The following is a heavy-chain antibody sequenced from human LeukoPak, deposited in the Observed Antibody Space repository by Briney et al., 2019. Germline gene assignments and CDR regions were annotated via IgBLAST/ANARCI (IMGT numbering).Heavy chain of an antibody. J-gene: IGHJ1*01. V-gene: IGHV4-34*01. CDR3: ARLQWLALRH. CDR1: GGSFSGYY. D-gene: IGHD6-19*01. Sequence: SETPSLTCAVYGGSFSGYYWSWIRQPPGKGLEWIGEINHSGSTNYNPSLKSRVTISVDTSKNQFSLKLSSVTAADTAVYYCARLQWLALRHWGQGTLVTVSS. CDR2: INHSGST.